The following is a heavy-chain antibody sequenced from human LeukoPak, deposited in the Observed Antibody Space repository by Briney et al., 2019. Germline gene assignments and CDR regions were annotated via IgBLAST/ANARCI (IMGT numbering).Heavy chain of an antibody. CDR3: ARDGDIVVVPAAHFDY. CDR2: FNPNSGGT. CDR1: GYTFTGYY. V-gene: IGHV1-2*02. Sequence: ASVKVSCKASGYTFTGYYMHWVRQAPGQGLEWMGWFNPNSGGTNYAQKSQGRVTMTRDTSISTAYMELSRLRSDDTAVYYCARDGDIVVVPAAHFDYWGQGTLVTVSS. D-gene: IGHD2-2*01. J-gene: IGHJ4*02.